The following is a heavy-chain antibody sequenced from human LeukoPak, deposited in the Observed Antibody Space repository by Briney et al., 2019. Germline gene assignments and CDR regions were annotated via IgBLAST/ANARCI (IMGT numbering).Heavy chain of an antibody. CDR2: INPSGGST. V-gene: IGHV1-46*01. CDR1: GYTFTSYY. J-gene: IGHJ5*02. Sequence: ASVKVSCKASGYTFTSYYMHWVRQAPGQGLEWMGIINPSGGSTSYAQKFQGRVTMTRDTSISTAYMELSRLRSDDTAVYYCARDVGGYCSSTSCYTQGGWFDPWGQGTLVTVSS. CDR3: ARDVGGYCSSTSCYTQGGWFDP. D-gene: IGHD2-2*01.